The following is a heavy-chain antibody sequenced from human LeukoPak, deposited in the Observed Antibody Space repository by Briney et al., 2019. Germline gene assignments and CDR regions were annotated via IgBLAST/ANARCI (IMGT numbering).Heavy chain of an antibody. D-gene: IGHD6-19*01. J-gene: IGHJ4*02. Sequence: GRSLRLPCAASGFIFSNSGMHWVRQAPGKGLEWVTVIYTDGSTKYYADSVKGRFTISRDNSQNTLYLQMNSLRAEDTAVYYCARSRGAVASDYWGQGTLVTVSS. CDR1: GFIFSNSG. CDR2: IYTDGSTK. V-gene: IGHV3-33*01. CDR3: ARSRGAVASDY.